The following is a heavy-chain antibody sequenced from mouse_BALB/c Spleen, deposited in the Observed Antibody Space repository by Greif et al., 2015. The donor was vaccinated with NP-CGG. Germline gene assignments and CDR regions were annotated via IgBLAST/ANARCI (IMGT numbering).Heavy chain of an antibody. CDR2: IYPGSGNT. Sequence: QVQLKQSGAELARPGASVKLSCKASGYTFTDYYINWVKQRTGQGLEWIGEIYPGSGNTYYNEKFKGKATLTADKSSRTAYMQLSSLTSEDSAVYFCARDSRYFDVWGAGTTVTVSS. J-gene: IGHJ1*01. V-gene: IGHV1-77*01. CDR3: ARDSRYFDV. CDR1: GYTFTDYY.